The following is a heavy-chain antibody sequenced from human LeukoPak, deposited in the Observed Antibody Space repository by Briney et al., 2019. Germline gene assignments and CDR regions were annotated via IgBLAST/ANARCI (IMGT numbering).Heavy chain of an antibody. CDR1: GGSIRSHY. J-gene: IGHJ4*02. D-gene: IGHD3-22*01. CDR3: ARVRALSYYDSSGDFYYFDY. V-gene: IGHV4-59*11. CDR2: MFYSGIT. Sequence: SETLSLTCTLSGGSIRSHYWSWSRQPPGKGLEGIGDMFYSGITNYNPSLKPRGAISVDTSKNQFSLKLSSVTAADTAVYYCARVRALSYYDSSGDFYYFDYWGQGILVTVSS.